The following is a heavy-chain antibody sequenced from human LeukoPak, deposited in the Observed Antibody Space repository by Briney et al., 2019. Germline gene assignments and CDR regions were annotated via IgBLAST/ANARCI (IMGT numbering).Heavy chain of an antibody. CDR2: INSDGSTT. D-gene: IGHD2/OR15-2a*01. V-gene: IGHV3-74*01. J-gene: IGHJ5*02. Sequence: QAGGSLRLSCAASGFTLSNSWIHWVRQAPGKGLVWVSRINSDGSTTTYADSVKGRFTISRDNAKNTLYLQMNSLRAEDTAVYYCARAARADCTSPTCHSWLAPWGQGTQVTVSS. CDR1: GFTLSNSW. CDR3: ARAARADCTSPTCHSWLAP.